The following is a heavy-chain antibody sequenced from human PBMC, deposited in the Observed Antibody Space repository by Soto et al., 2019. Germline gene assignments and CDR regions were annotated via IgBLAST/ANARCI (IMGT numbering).Heavy chain of an antibody. J-gene: IGHJ4*02. CDR3: ARVRVIRGVIPSHFGL. V-gene: IGHV1-69*06. Sequence: QAHLAQSGAEVKKPGSSVTVSCKASGGTFNSYGISWVRQAPGQGLDWMGVIIPLYGTLNYAQKFQGRVSITADKSTSTAYMDLNSLRSDDTAVYYCARVRVIRGVIPSHFGLWGQGTQVTVSS. CDR2: IIPLYGTL. CDR1: GGTFNSYG. D-gene: IGHD3-10*01.